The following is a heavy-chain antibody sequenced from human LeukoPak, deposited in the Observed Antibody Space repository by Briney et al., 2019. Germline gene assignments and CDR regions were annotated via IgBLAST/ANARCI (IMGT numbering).Heavy chain of an antibody. CDR2: INPSGGST. Sequence: GASVKVSCKASGYTFTSYYMHWVRQAPGQGLEWMGIINPSGGSTSYAQKFQGRVTMTRDTSTSTVYMELSSLRSEDTAVYYCARGHPRIPANQQNCSSTSCPRQPDYWGQGTLVTVSS. J-gene: IGHJ4*02. CDR1: GYTFTSYY. V-gene: IGHV1-46*01. D-gene: IGHD2-2*01. CDR3: ARGHPRIPANQQNCSSTSCPRQPDY.